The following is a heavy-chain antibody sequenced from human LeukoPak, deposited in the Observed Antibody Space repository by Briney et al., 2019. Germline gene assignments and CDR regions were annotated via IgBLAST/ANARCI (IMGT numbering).Heavy chain of an antibody. D-gene: IGHD5-12*01. Sequence: PGRSLRLSCAASGFNFDDFAMHWVRQVPGKGLEWVGGINWNSGGIGYADSVKGRFTISRDNAKNSLYLQINSLRVEDTAVYYCARCVMGYSGYDLDYWGQGTLVTVSS. CDR1: GFNFDDFA. J-gene: IGHJ4*02. CDR2: INWNSGGI. V-gene: IGHV3-9*01. CDR3: ARCVMGYSGYDLDY.